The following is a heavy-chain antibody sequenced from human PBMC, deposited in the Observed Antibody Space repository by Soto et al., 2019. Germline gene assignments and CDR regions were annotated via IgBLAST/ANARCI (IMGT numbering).Heavy chain of an antibody. CDR2: ISSSSNYI. Sequence: EVQLVESGGGLVKPGGSLRLSCEDSGFTFSSYSMNWLRQAPGQGLEWVSSISSSSNYIYYADSVKGRFTVSRDNAKNSLDLQMNCMSAENTAVYYCASAGHQGGTVDAFDIWGQGTMVTVSS. V-gene: IGHV3-21*01. J-gene: IGHJ3*02. CDR3: ASAGHQGGTVDAFDI. CDR1: GFTFSSYS. D-gene: IGHD4-17*01.